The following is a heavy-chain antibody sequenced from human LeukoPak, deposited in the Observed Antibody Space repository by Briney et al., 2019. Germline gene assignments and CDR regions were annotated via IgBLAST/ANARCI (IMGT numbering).Heavy chain of an antibody. CDR2: INPNSGGT. CDR3: ARMKTYYDILTGPYYYYYMDV. CDR1: GYTFTGYY. D-gene: IGHD3-9*01. J-gene: IGHJ6*03. Sequence: ASVKVSCKASGYTFTGYYMHWVRQAPGQGLEWMGWINPNSGGTNYAQKFQGRVTMTRDTSISTAYMELSRLRSDDTAVYYCARMKTYYDILTGPYYYYYMDVWGKGTTVTVSS. V-gene: IGHV1-2*02.